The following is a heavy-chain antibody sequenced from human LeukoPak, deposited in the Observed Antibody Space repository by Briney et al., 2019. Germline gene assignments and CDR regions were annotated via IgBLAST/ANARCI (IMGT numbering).Heavy chain of an antibody. V-gene: IGHV1-69*05. CDR1: GGTFSSYA. Sequence: SVKVSCKASGGTFSSYAISWVRQAPGQGLEWMGRIIPTFGTANYAQKFQGRVTITTDESTSTAYMELSSLRSEDTAVYYCARAYNAYYYDSSGYYYDYWGQGTLVTVSS. D-gene: IGHD3-22*01. CDR2: IIPTFGTA. J-gene: IGHJ4*02. CDR3: ARAYNAYYYDSSGYYYDY.